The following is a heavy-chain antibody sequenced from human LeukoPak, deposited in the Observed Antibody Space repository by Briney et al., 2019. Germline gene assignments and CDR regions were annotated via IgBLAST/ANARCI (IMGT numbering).Heavy chain of an antibody. CDR3: AREIYGSGTFY. Sequence: SETLSLTCTVSGGSISSGDYYWSWIRQPPGKGLEWIGYIHYSGSTYYNPSLKSRVTISVDTSKNQFSLKLSSVTAADTAVYYCAREIYGSGTFYWGQGTLVTVSS. V-gene: IGHV4-30-4*01. J-gene: IGHJ4*02. CDR1: GGSISSGDYY. CDR2: IHYSGST. D-gene: IGHD3-10*01.